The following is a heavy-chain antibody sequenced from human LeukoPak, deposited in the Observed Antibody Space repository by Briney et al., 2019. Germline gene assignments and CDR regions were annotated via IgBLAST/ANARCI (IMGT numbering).Heavy chain of an antibody. CDR3: ARVGELEPFDY. Sequence: PSQTLSLTCTVSGGSISSGGYYWSWVRQHPGKGLEWIGYIYYSGSTYYNPSLKSRVTISVDTSKNRFSLKLSSVTAADTAVYYCARVGELEPFDYWGQGTLVTVSS. D-gene: IGHD1-1*01. CDR2: IYYSGST. J-gene: IGHJ4*02. CDR1: GGSISSGGYY. V-gene: IGHV4-31*03.